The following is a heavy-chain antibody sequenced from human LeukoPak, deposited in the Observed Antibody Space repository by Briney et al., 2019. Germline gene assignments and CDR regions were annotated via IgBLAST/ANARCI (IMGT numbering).Heavy chain of an antibody. J-gene: IGHJ4*02. D-gene: IGHD5-18*01. Sequence: SETLSLTCTVSGGSISTYYWSWIRQPPGKGLEWIGYIYYSGSTNYNPFLRSRVTISVDTSKNQFSLKLTSVTAADTAVYYCARGRIQLWYWGQGTLVTVSS. V-gene: IGHV4-59*01. CDR1: GGSISTYY. CDR2: IYYSGST. CDR3: ARGRIQLWY.